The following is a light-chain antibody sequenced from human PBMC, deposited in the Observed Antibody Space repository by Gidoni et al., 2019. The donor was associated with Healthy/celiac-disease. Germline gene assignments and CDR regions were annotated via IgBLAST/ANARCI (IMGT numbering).Light chain of an antibody. J-gene: IGKJ2*01. CDR3: MQALQTPYT. CDR1: QSLLHSNGYNY. Sequence: DIVMTQSPLSLPVTPGEPASISCRSSQSLLHSNGYNYLDWYLQKPGQSPQLLIYLGSNRASVVCLLNNFYPGVPDRFSGSGSGTDFTLKISRVEAEDVGVYYCMQALQTPYTFGQGTKLEIK. CDR2: LGS. V-gene: IGKV2-28*01.